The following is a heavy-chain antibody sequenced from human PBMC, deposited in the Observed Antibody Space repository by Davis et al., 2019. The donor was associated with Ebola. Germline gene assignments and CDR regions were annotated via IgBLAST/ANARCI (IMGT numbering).Heavy chain of an antibody. CDR3: ARMGLRYSGYDYSYYGMDV. D-gene: IGHD5-12*01. CDR2: IDWDDDK. J-gene: IGHJ6*02. CDR1: GFSLSTSGMC. Sequence: SGPTLVKPTQTLTLTCTFSGFSLSTSGMCVSWIRQPPGKALEWLALIDWDDDKYYSTSLKTRLTISKDTSNNQVVLTMTNMDPVDTATYYCARMGLRYSGYDYSYYGMDVWGQGTTVTVSS. V-gene: IGHV2-70*01.